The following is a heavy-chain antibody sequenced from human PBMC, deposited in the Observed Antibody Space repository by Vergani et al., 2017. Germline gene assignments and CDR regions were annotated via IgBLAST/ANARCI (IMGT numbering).Heavy chain of an antibody. Sequence: EVQLLESGGDLVQPGGSLRLSCTASGFIFSTYAMSWVRQAPVKGLEWVSGISASGAPTYYADSVKGRVTISRDNSKNTLYLQMNSLRAEDTALYYCARPLGYCSSTSCHYDLQYWGQGTLVNGSS. J-gene: IGHJ4*02. V-gene: IGHV3-23*01. CDR3: ARPLGYCSSTSCHYDLQY. D-gene: IGHD2-2*01. CDR2: ISASGAPT. CDR1: GFIFSTYA.